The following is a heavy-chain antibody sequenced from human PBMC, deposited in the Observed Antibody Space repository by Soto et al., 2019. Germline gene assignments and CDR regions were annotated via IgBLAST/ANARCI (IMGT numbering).Heavy chain of an antibody. J-gene: IGHJ4*02. CDR3: AREKVATRPYYFAY. CDR1: GCTFSSYT. V-gene: IGHV1-69*04. D-gene: IGHD5-12*01. CDR2: IIPILGIA. Sequence: SVKVSCKASGCTFSSYTISWVRQAPGQGLEWMGRIIPILGIANYAQKFQGRVTITADKSTSTAYMELSSLRSEDTAVYYCAREKVATRPYYFAYWGQGTLVTVSS.